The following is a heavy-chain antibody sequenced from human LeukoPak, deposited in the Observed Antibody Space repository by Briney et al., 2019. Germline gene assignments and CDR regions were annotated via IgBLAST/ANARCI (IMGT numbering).Heavy chain of an antibody. J-gene: IGHJ3*01. Sequence: GGSLRLSCAASGFTFSNYGMHWVRQAPGKGLEWVAVISYDGSKKYYADSVKGRFTISRDNSKNTLYLQMNSLRAEDTAVYYCAILTGVRATISRGFDMDVWGQGTMVTVSS. CDR2: ISYDGSKK. CDR1: GFTFSNYG. CDR3: AILTGVRATISRGFDMDV. V-gene: IGHV3-30*03. D-gene: IGHD5-12*01.